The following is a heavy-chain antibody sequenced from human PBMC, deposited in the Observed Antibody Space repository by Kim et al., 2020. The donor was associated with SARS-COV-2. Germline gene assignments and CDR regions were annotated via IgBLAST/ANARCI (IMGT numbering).Heavy chain of an antibody. J-gene: IGHJ4*02. CDR3: ARRNSDGYVYFDF. V-gene: IGHV4-34*01. D-gene: IGHD3-16*01. CDR2: VNHSGFT. Sequence: SETLSLTCGVFGGSLSGNYWSWIRQTPGKGLEWIGEVNHSGFTNYNPALKRPVTVSVDPSKNQFSLKLASVTATDTAVYYCARRNSDGYVYFDFWGQGTRVTVSS. CDR1: GGSLSGNY.